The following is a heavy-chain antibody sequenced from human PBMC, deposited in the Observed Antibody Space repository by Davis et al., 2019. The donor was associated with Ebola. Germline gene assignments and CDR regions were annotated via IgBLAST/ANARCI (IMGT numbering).Heavy chain of an antibody. Sequence: PGGSLRLSCEGSGFTFSTYSMNWVRQAPGKGLEWVAYIGSSGTVISYADAVKGRFTISRDNVDNSVFLQMNGLRDEDTAVYYCVREVYSLTHWFDPWGQGTVVIVSS. J-gene: IGHJ5*02. D-gene: IGHD2-8*01. CDR3: VREVYSLTHWFDP. CDR1: GFTFSTYS. CDR2: IGSSGTVI. V-gene: IGHV3-48*02.